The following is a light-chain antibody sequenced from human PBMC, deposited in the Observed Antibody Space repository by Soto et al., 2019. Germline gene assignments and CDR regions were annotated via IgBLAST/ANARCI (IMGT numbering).Light chain of an antibody. Sequence: QPVLTQSPSASVSLGASVKLTCTLSSGYSTYGIAWHQQQPEKGPRFLMKLNSDGSHNKGDGIPDRFSGSSSGAERYLTISSLQLEDEADYYCQTWGTGIWVFGGGTKLTVL. CDR1: SGYSTYG. J-gene: IGLJ3*02. CDR3: QTWGTGIWV. CDR2: LNSDGSH. V-gene: IGLV4-69*01.